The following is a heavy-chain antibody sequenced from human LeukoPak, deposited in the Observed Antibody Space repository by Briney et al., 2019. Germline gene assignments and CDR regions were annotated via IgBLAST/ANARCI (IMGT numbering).Heavy chain of an antibody. J-gene: IGHJ4*02. CDR1: GFFSSDYY. CDR2: ISSTGITK. CDR3: ARGRFNTYYFDA. V-gene: IGHV3-11*01. Sequence: GGSLRLSCAASGFFSSDYYMSWIRQAPGKGLEGISYISSTGITKYYAESVKGRFTISKDNAENSLFLQMNSLRVEDTAVYYCARGRFNTYYFDAWGQGTLVTVPS. D-gene: IGHD3-10*01.